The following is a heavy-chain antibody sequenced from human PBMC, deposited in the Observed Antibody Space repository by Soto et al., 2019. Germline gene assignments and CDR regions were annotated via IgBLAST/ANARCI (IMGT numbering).Heavy chain of an antibody. CDR1: GFTVSSNY. CDR2: IYSDGRT. J-gene: IGHJ4*02. V-gene: IGHV3-66*01. CDR3: ASSPYYSGSYYFDY. D-gene: IGHD3-10*01. Sequence: GGSLRLSCAASGFTVSSNYMSWVRQAPGKGLEWVSFIYSDGRTYYADSVKGRFTISRDNSKNTLYLQMNSLRAEDTAVYYCASSPYYSGSYYFDYWGQGTLVTVSS.